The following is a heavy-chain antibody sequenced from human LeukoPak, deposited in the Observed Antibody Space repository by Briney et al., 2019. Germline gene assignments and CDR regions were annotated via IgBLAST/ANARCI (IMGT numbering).Heavy chain of an antibody. J-gene: IGHJ4*02. CDR1: GGSISSGGYY. Sequence: SETLSLTCTVSGGSISSGGYYWSWIRQHPGKGLEWIGYIYYSGSTYYNPSLKSRVTISVDTSKNQFSLQLTSVTAADTAVYFCASAVSTWEQFDYWGQGTLVTVSS. D-gene: IGHD1-26*01. CDR2: IYYSGST. V-gene: IGHV4-31*03. CDR3: ASAVSTWEQFDY.